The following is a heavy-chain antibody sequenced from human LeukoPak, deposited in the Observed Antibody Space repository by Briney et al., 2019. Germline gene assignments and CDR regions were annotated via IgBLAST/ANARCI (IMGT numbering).Heavy chain of an antibody. D-gene: IGHD1-26*01. CDR3: ATFRWELGFDY. Sequence: SETLSLTCTVSGGSFSSYYWSWVRQPPGKGLEWIGYIYCSGSTNYNASLKSRVTISVDTSKNQFSLKLRSVTAADTAVYYCATFRWELGFDYWGQGTLVTVSS. CDR1: GGSFSSYY. J-gene: IGHJ4*02. CDR2: IYCSGST. V-gene: IGHV4-59*08.